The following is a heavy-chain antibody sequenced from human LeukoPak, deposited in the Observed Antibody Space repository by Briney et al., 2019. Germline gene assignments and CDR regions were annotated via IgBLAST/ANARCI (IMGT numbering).Heavy chain of an antibody. J-gene: IGHJ4*02. CDR1: GFTVSSNY. V-gene: IGHV3-53*01. CDR2: IYSGGTT. Sequence: GGSLRLSCAASGFTVSSNYMNWVRQAPGKGLEWVSIIYSGGTTYYADSVKGRFTISRDNSKNTPYLQMNSLRAEDMAVYYCARYGSGFDYWGQGTLVTVSS. D-gene: IGHD3-10*01. CDR3: ARYGSGFDY.